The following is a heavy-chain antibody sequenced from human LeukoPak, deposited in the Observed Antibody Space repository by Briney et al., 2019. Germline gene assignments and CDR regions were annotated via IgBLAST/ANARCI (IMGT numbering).Heavy chain of an antibody. CDR3: AKEKRITMVRGSPAAFDI. CDR2: ISWNSGSI. Sequence: GRSLRLSCAASGFTFDDYAMHWVRQAPGQGLEWDSGISWNSGSIGYADSVKGRFTISRDNAKNSLYLQMNSLRAEDTALYYCAKEKRITMVRGSPAAFDIWGQGTMVTVSS. D-gene: IGHD3-10*01. V-gene: IGHV3-9*01. CDR1: GFTFDDYA. J-gene: IGHJ3*02.